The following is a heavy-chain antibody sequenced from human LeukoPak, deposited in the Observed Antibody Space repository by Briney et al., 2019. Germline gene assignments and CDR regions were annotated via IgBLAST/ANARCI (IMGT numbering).Heavy chain of an antibody. D-gene: IGHD3-16*01. V-gene: IGHV5-51*01. CDR1: GYTFTDYW. J-gene: IGHJ4*02. CDR3: ASRRGGNTGGFYFDY. Sequence: GESLKISCRVSGYTFTDYWIGWVRHVSGKGLVWMGIIFPGDSDTKYSPSFQGHVTISVDKSISTAYLQWSSLKASDTAMYYCASRRGGNTGGFYFDYWGQGSLVTVSS. CDR2: IFPGDSDT.